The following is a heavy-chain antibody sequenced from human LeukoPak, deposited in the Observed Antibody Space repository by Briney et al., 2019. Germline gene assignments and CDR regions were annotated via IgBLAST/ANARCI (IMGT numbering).Heavy chain of an antibody. CDR2: IKPDGGEK. J-gene: IGHJ4*02. Sequence: GGSLRLSCTASGFTFSNYWMNWVRQAPGKGLEWVANIKPDGGEKNYVDSVRGRLTISRDNAKNSLYLQMNCLRAEDTAVYYCARDGFWGQGTLVTASS. D-gene: IGHD2-2*03. V-gene: IGHV3-7*05. CDR3: ARDGF. CDR1: GFTFSNYW.